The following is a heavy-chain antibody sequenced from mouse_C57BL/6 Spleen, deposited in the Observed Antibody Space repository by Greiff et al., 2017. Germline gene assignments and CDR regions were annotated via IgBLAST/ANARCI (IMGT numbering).Heavy chain of an antibody. CDR2: IYPGSGST. Sequence: QVQLKQPGAELVKPGASVKMSCKASGYTFTSYWITWVKQRPGQGLEWIGDIYPGSGSTNYNEKFKSKATLTVDTSSSPAYMQLSSLTSEDSAVYYCARGITTVVATGDFDYWGQGTTLTVSS. D-gene: IGHD1-1*01. CDR1: GYTFTSYW. V-gene: IGHV1-55*01. CDR3: ARGITTVVATGDFDY. J-gene: IGHJ2*01.